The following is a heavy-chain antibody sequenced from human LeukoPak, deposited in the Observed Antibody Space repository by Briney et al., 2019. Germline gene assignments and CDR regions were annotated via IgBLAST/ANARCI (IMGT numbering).Heavy chain of an antibody. Sequence: ASVKVSCKASGGTFSSYAISWVRQAPGHGLEWIGVIIPIFGTANYAQRFQGRVTITADGSPSTAYMEPSSLRSEDTAVYYCARGLLRWSPGAVDIWGQGTMVTVSS. J-gene: IGHJ3*02. CDR1: GGTFSSYA. D-gene: IGHD4-23*01. CDR2: IIPIFGTA. CDR3: ARGLLRWSPGAVDI. V-gene: IGHV1-69*13.